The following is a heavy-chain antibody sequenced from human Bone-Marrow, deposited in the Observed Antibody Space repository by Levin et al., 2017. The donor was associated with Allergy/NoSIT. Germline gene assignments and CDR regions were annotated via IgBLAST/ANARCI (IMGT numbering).Heavy chain of an antibody. Sequence: ASETLSLTCSVSGGSIKNYFWSWVRRPAGKGLEWLGHIYSAGTTKYNPSLKSRVTLSVDTTNNLVSLKMNSVTAADTAVYYCARADYNDVKYFDYWGQGILVTVSS. J-gene: IGHJ4*02. V-gene: IGHV4-4*07. CDR2: IYSAGTT. CDR3: ARADYNDVKYFDY. D-gene: IGHD4-11*01. CDR1: GGSIKNYF.